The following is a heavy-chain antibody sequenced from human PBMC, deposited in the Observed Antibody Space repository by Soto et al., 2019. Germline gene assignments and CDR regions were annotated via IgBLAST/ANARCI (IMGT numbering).Heavy chain of an antibody. D-gene: IGHD5-12*01. Sequence: ASVKVSCKASGYTFSNFAMHWVRQAPGQRLEWMGWINAGNGNTKYSQKFQGRVTISRDTSASTAYMELSSLRSEDTAVYYCARDLGWLQFDYWGQGTLVTVS. CDR3: ARDLGWLQFDY. J-gene: IGHJ4*02. V-gene: IGHV1-3*01. CDR1: GYTFSNFA. CDR2: INAGNGNT.